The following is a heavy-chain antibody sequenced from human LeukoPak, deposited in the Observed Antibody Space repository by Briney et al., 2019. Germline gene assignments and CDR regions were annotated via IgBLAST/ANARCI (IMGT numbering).Heavy chain of an antibody. D-gene: IGHD3-3*01. CDR2: IKQDGSEK. CDR3: AREGFWSGYSIIYYYYGMDV. V-gene: IGHV3-7*03. J-gene: IGHJ6*02. CDR1: GFTFSSYW. Sequence: GGSLRLSCAASGFTFSSYWMSWVRQAPGKGLEWVANIKQDGSEKYYVDSVKGRFTISRDNAKNSLYLQMNSLRAEDTAVYYCAREGFWSGYSIIYYYYGMDVWGQGTTVTVSS.